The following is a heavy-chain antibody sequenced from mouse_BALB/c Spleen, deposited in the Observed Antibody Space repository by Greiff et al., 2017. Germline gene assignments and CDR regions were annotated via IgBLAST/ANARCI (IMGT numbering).Heavy chain of an antibody. D-gene: IGHD1-2*01. Sequence: QVQLKESGPQLVRPGASVKISCKASGYSFTSYWMHWVKQRPGQGLEWIGMIDPSDSETRLNQKFKDKATLTVDKSSSTAYMQLSSPTSEDSAVYYCARSGELLRLRDAMDYWGQGTSVTVSS. J-gene: IGHJ4*01. V-gene: IGHV1S126*01. CDR3: ARSGELLRLRDAMDY. CDR2: IDPSDSET. CDR1: GYSFTSYW.